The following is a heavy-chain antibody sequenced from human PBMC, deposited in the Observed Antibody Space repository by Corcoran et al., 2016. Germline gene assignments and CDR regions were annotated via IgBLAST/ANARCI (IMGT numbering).Heavy chain of an antibody. Sequence: QVQLVQSGAEVKKPGSSVKVSCKASGGTFSSYAISWVRQAPGQGLEWMGGIIPIFGTANYAQQFQGRVTITAEESTSTAYMELSSLRSEDTAVYYCARGFDFWSGYSIYYYYGMDVWGQGITVTVSS. D-gene: IGHD3-3*01. CDR2: IIPIFGTA. V-gene: IGHV1-69*01. J-gene: IGHJ6*02. CDR1: GGTFSSYA. CDR3: ARGFDFWSGYSIYYYYGMDV.